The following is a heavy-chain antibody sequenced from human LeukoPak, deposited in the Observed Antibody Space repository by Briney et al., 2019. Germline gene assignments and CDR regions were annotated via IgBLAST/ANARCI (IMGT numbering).Heavy chain of an antibody. D-gene: IGHD3-16*01. CDR1: GGSISSYY. CDR2: IYYSGST. Sequence: PSETLSLTCTISGGSISSYYWSWIRQPPGKELEWMGYIYYSGSTNYNPSLKSRVTISVDTSKNQFSLNLSSVTAADTAVYYCARGPGSYVWGSYPYLVDYWGQGTLVTVSS. V-gene: IGHV4-59*01. J-gene: IGHJ4*02. CDR3: ARGPGSYVWGSYPYLVDY.